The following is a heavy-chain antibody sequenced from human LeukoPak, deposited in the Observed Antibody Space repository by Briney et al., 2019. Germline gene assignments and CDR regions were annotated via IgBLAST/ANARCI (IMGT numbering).Heavy chain of an antibody. Sequence: GRSLRLSCVASGITFSRHGMDWVRQAPGKGLEWVAVIADDGGVKQYADSVKGRFTVPRDNSKSTLYLQMNGLSVKDTAIYYCAREATWGEWYFDHWGQGTPVTVSS. J-gene: IGHJ4*02. D-gene: IGHD3-3*01. CDR2: IADDGGVK. V-gene: IGHV3-30*03. CDR1: GITFSRHG. CDR3: AREATWGEWYFDH.